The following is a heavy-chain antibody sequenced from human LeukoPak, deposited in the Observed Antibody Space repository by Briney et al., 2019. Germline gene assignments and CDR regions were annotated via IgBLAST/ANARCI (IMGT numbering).Heavy chain of an antibody. D-gene: IGHD3-22*01. J-gene: IGHJ4*02. CDR2: IYYSGST. CDR3: ARTHLGYYDSSGYYDY. Sequence: PSQTLSLTCTVSGGSISSGGYYWSWIRQHPGKGLEWIGYIYYSGSTYYNPSLKSRVTISVDTSKNQFSLKLSSVTAADTAVYYCARTHLGYYDSSGYYDYWGQGTLVSVSS. V-gene: IGHV4-31*03. CDR1: GGSISSGGYY.